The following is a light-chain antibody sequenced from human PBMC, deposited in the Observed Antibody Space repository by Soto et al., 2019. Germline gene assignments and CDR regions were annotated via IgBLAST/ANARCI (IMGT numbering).Light chain of an antibody. CDR3: LQHNSYPYT. J-gene: IGKJ2*01. Sequence: DIQMTQSPSSLSASVGDRVTITCRASQGIRSDLGWYQQKPGKAPKRLIYAASSLLSGVPSRFIGSGAGTEFTLTISSLQPEDFATYYCLQHNSYPYTFGQGTKLEIK. CDR2: AAS. CDR1: QGIRSD. V-gene: IGKV1-17*01.